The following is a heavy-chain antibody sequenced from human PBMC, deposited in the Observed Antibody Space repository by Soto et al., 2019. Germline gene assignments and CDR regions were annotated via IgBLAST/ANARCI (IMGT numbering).Heavy chain of an antibody. Sequence: SETLSLTCAVYGWSFSGYYWSWIRQPPGKGLEWIGEINHSGSTNYNPSLKSRVTISVDTSKNQFSLKLSSVTAADTAVYYCARGQLTPTYYYDSSGYYSSYFDYWGQGTLVTVSS. CDR1: GWSFSGYY. CDR3: ARGQLTPTYYYDSSGYYSSYFDY. V-gene: IGHV4-34*01. CDR2: INHSGST. D-gene: IGHD3-22*01. J-gene: IGHJ4*02.